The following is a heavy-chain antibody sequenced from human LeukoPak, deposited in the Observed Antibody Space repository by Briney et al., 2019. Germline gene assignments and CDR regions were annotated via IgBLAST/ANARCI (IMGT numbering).Heavy chain of an antibody. D-gene: IGHD2-15*01. J-gene: IGHJ4*02. Sequence: PGGSLRLSCAASGFSFSGSAMHWVRQASGKGLEWVGRIRGKVHSYATAYAASVKGRFTISRDNAKNSLYLQMNSLRAEDTAVYYCARDKCSGGSCYSRGGYFDYWGQGTLVTVSS. CDR3: ARDKCSGGSCYSRGGYFDY. V-gene: IGHV3-73*01. CDR1: GFSFSGSA. CDR2: IRGKVHSYAT.